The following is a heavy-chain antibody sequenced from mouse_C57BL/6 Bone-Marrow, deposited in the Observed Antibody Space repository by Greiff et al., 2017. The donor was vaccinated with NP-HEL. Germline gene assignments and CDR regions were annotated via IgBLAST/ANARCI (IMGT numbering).Heavy chain of an antibody. CDR2: IDPEDGDT. Sequence: VQLQQSGAELVRPGASVTLSCTASGFNIKDYYMHWVKQRPEQGLAWIGRIDPEDGDTEYAPKFQGKATMTADTSSNTAYLQLSSLTSEDTAVYYCTTWDYGSRYYFDYWGQGTTLTVSS. V-gene: IGHV14-1*01. CDR3: TTWDYGSRYYFDY. J-gene: IGHJ2*01. CDR1: GFNIKDYY. D-gene: IGHD1-1*01.